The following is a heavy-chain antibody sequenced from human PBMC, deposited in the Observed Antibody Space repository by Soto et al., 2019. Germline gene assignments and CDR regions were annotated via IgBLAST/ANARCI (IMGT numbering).Heavy chain of an antibody. CDR1: GFSLKTIGVA. V-gene: IGHV2-5*01. D-gene: IGHD6-19*01. Sequence: SGTTLVNPTQTLTLTCTFSGFSLKTIGVAVAWIRQPPGKALEWLALIYWNDIKLYRPSLKNRLTITKDTSKNQVVITVTNMDPVDTATYFCAHTFRSRWYPAYFDYWGQGALVTVSS. CDR3: AHTFRSRWYPAYFDY. CDR2: IYWNDIK. J-gene: IGHJ4*02.